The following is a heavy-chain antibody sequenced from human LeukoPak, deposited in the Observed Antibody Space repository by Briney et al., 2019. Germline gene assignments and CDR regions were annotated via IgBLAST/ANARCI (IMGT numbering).Heavy chain of an antibody. CDR1: GGSISSYY. V-gene: IGHV4-4*08. D-gene: IGHD5-18*01. CDR3: ARYMSSTAQDY. CDR2: IYNGGGT. J-gene: IGHJ4*02. Sequence: VKPSETLSLTCSVSGGSISSYYWSWIRQTPGKGLEWIGSIYNGGGTHYNPSLKSRVTISIDTSKNQFSLNLSSVTAADTAVYYCARYMSSTAQDYWGQGTLVTVSS.